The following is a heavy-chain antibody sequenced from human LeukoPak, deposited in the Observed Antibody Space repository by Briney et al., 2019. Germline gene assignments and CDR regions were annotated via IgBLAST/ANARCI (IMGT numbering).Heavy chain of an antibody. CDR1: GGSISSYY. J-gene: IGHJ5*02. Sequence: SETLSLTCTVSGGSISSYYWSWIRQPPGKGLEWMGDIYYSGSTNYNPSLKSRVTISVDTFKNQFSLKLSSVTAADTAVYYCARTLGSGAGTGWFEPWGQGTLVTVSS. CDR2: IYYSGST. D-gene: IGHD3-10*01. CDR3: ARTLGSGAGTGWFEP. V-gene: IGHV4-59*01.